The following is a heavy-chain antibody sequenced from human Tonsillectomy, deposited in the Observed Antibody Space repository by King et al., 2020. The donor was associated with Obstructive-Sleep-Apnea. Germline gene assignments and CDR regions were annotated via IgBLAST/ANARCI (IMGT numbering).Heavy chain of an antibody. J-gene: IGHJ5*02. CDR3: LREGGRYCSGGNCYSDT. V-gene: IGHV3-66*01. Sequence: VQLVESGGGLVQTGGSLRLSCAASGFIVGNNYMSWVRQAPGKGLEWISVMHSGGGTFYADSVKGRFTISRDNSQNTLFLQMNNLRPDDTAVYYCLREGGRYCSGGNCYSDTWGQGTLVTVAS. CDR1: GFIVGNNY. CDR2: MHSGGGT. D-gene: IGHD2-15*01.